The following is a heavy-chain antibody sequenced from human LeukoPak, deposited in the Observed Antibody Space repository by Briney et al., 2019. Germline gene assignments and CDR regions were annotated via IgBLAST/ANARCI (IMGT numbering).Heavy chain of an antibody. J-gene: IGHJ6*03. Sequence: GGSLRLSCAASGFTFSDYYMSWIRQAPGKGLEWVSYISSSGSTIYYADSVKGRFTISRDNSKNTLYLQMNSLRAEDTAVYYCARTGTTVFKGYYYYYMDVWGKGTTVTVSS. CDR3: ARTGTTVFKGYYYYYMDV. V-gene: IGHV3-11*04. CDR2: ISSSGSTI. D-gene: IGHD1-14*01. CDR1: GFTFSDYY.